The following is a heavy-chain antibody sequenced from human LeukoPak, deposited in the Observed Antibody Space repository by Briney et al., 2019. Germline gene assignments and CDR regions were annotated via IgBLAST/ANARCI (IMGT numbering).Heavy chain of an antibody. Sequence: ASVKVSCKASGGTFSSYAISWVRQAPGQGLEWMGGIIPIFGTANYAQKFQGRVTITADESTSTAYMELSSLRSEDTAVYYCARGDYGDEGAPHDYWGQGTLVTVSS. J-gene: IGHJ4*02. D-gene: IGHD4-17*01. CDR1: GGTFSSYA. CDR3: ARGDYGDEGAPHDY. V-gene: IGHV1-69*13. CDR2: IIPIFGTA.